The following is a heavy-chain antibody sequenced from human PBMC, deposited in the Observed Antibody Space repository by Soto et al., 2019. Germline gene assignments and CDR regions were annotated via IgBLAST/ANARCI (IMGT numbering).Heavy chain of an antibody. Sequence: SETLSLTCTVSGGSISSSSYYWGWIRQPPRKGLEWIGSIYYSGSTYYNPSLKSRVTISVDTSKNQFSLKLSSVTAADTAVYYCARARERDDAFDIWGQGTMVTVSS. CDR1: GGSISSSSYY. D-gene: IGHD1-1*01. V-gene: IGHV4-39*01. J-gene: IGHJ3*02. CDR3: ARARERDDAFDI. CDR2: IYYSGST.